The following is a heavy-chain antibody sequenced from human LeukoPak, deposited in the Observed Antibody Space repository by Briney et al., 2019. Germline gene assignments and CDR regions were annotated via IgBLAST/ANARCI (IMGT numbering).Heavy chain of an antibody. D-gene: IGHD2-8*01. V-gene: IGHV3-23*01. CDR3: AKDLRPDGVDNFDH. CDR2: ILASGSPT. CDR1: GLTVSNHW. Sequence: GGSLRLSCVASGLTVSNHWMSWVRQAPGKGLQWVANILASGSPTYYADSVKGRFIISRDNSKNTVYLQMNSLRVEDTAIYYCAKDLRPDGVDNFDHWGQGILVTVSS. J-gene: IGHJ4*02.